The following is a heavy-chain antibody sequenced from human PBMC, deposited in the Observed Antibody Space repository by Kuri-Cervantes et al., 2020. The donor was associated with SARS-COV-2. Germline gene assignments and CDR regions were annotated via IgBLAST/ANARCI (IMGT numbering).Heavy chain of an antibody. CDR3: ARENGGVRGEWGLYYYYYYMDV. CDR1: GYTLTSYY. CDR2: INPSGGST. J-gene: IGHJ6*03. D-gene: IGHD3-10*01. Sequence: ASVKVSCRASGYTLTSYYMHWVRQAPGQGLEWMGIINPSGGSTSYAQKFQGRVTMTRDTSTSTVYMELSSLRSEDTAVYYCARENGGVRGEWGLYYYYYYMDVWGKGTTVTVSS. V-gene: IGHV1-46*03.